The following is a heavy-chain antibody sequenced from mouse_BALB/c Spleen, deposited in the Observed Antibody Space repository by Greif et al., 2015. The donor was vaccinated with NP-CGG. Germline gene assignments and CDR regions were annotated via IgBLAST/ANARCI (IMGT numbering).Heavy chain of an antibody. V-gene: IGHV1-80*01. CDR1: GYAFSSYW. CDR3: ARDYDYDRERSYYAMDY. Sequence: QVQLQQPGAELVRPGSSVKISCKASGYAFSSYWMNWVKQRPGQGLEWIGQIYPGDGDTNYNGKFKGKATLTADKSSSTAYMQLSSLTSEDSAVYFCARDYDYDRERSYYAMDYWGQGTSVTVSS. D-gene: IGHD2-4*01. J-gene: IGHJ4*01. CDR2: IYPGDGDT.